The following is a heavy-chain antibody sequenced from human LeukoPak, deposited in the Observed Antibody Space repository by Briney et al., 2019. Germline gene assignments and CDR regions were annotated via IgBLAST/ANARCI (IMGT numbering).Heavy chain of an antibody. CDR1: VGSVSSGNW. D-gene: IGHD2-2*02. Sequence: SGTLSLTCAVSVGSVSSGNWWSWVRQSPGKGLEWIGEIYHNLTPNYNPSLKSRVTISADTFKNHFSLKLTSVTAADTAVYYCPTAPILRGEGGEHYKYGMDVWGQGTTVIVCS. V-gene: IGHV4-4*02. CDR2: IYHNLTP. J-gene: IGHJ6*02. CDR3: PTAPILRGEGGEHYKYGMDV.